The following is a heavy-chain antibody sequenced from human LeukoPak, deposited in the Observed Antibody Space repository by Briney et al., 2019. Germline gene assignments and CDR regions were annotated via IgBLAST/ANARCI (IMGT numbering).Heavy chain of an antibody. J-gene: IGHJ4*02. CDR2: IIPIFGTA. CDR3: ARGGYLAAAGKPFDY. Sequence: SVKVSCKASGGTFSSYAISWVRQAPGQGLEWMGGIIPIFGTADYAQKFQGRVTITADESTSTAYMELSSLRSEDTAVYYCARGGYLAAAGKPFDYWGQGTLVTVSS. D-gene: IGHD6-13*01. CDR1: GGTFSSYA. V-gene: IGHV1-69*13.